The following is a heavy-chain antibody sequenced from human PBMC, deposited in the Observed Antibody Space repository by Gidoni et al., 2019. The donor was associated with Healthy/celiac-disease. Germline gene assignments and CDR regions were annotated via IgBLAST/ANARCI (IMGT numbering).Heavy chain of an antibody. CDR3: ARAGWEWELPGFDY. Sequence: QVQLVESGGGVVQPGRSLRLSCAASGFTFSSYGMHWVRPAPGKGLEWVAVIWYDGSNKYYADSVKGRFTISRDNSKNTLYLQMNSLRAEDTAVYYCARAGWEWELPGFDYWGQGTLVTVSS. D-gene: IGHD1-26*01. CDR2: IWYDGSNK. CDR1: GFTFSSYG. J-gene: IGHJ4*02. V-gene: IGHV3-33*01.